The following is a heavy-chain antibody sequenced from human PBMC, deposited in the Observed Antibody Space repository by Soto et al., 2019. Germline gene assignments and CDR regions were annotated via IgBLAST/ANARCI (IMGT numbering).Heavy chain of an antibody. D-gene: IGHD3-3*01. J-gene: IGHJ6*02. CDR2: LYYTGST. CDR3: ARGGGYDFRSSQAPPIDV. V-gene: IGHV4-59*01. Sequence: PSETLSLTCNVSGGSISDFYWSWIRQSPGKRLEWIGYLYYTGSTNYNPALKSRATISLDTSKNQFSLQVRSVTAADTAVYYCARGGGYDFRSSQAPPIDVWGQGTTVTVSS. CDR1: GGSISDFY.